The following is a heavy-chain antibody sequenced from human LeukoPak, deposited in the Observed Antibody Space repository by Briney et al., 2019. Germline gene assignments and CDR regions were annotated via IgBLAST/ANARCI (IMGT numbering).Heavy chain of an antibody. CDR2: IYPGDSDT. V-gene: IGHV5-51*01. J-gene: IGHJ4*02. CDR1: GYSFTSYW. CDR3: ARRKNLGFVGATALFGY. Sequence: GESLKISCKGSGYSFTSYWIGWVRQMPGKGLEWMGIIYPGDSDTRYSPSFQGQVTISADKSISTAYLQWSSLKASDTAMYYCARRKNLGFVGATALFGYWGQGTLVTVSS. D-gene: IGHD1-26*01.